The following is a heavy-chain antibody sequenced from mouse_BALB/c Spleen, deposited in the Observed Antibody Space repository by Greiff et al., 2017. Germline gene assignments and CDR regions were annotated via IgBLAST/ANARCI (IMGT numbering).Heavy chain of an antibody. CDR1: GFTFTDYY. Sequence: EVKLMESGGGLVQPGGSLRLSCATSGFTFTDYYMSWVRQPPGKALEWLGFIRNKANGYTTEYSASVKGRFTISRDNSQSILYLQMNTLRAEDSATYYCARAFYYSNYVWAMDYWGQGTSVTVSS. CDR3: ARAFYYSNYVWAMDY. V-gene: IGHV7-3*02. J-gene: IGHJ4*01. CDR2: IRNKANGYTT. D-gene: IGHD2-5*01.